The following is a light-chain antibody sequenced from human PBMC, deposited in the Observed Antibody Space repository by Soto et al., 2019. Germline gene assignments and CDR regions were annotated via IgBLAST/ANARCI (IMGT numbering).Light chain of an antibody. CDR1: QDIGNF. V-gene: IGKV1-27*01. CDR3: QKCKVAPFT. Sequence: DIQMNRSPSSLSASVGDRVTITCRASQDIGNFLAWYQQKPGKVPKLLIYAASTLQSGVPSRFSGSGSGTDFTLTISSLQPEDVATYYCQKCKVAPFTFGGGTKVDIK. J-gene: IGKJ4*01. CDR2: AAS.